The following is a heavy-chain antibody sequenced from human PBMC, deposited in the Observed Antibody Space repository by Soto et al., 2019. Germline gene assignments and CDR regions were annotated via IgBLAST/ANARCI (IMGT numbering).Heavy chain of an antibody. Sequence: EVQLVESGGGLVKPGGSLRLSCAASGFTFGSYSMNWVRQAPGKGLEWVSSISSSSSYIYYADSVKGRFTISRDNAKNSLYLQMNSLRAEDTAGYYCARDQPGYSYGYGLGYWGQGTLVTVSS. V-gene: IGHV3-21*01. CDR2: ISSSSSYI. J-gene: IGHJ4*02. CDR3: ARDQPGYSYGYGLGY. D-gene: IGHD5-18*01. CDR1: GFTFGSYS.